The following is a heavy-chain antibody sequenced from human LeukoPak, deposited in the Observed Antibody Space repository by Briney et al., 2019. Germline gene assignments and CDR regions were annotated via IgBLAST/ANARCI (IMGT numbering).Heavy chain of an antibody. CDR1: GFTFSYYW. CDR2: INSDGSGT. J-gene: IGHJ3*02. CDR3: ARGSRYCSGGSCPDAYDI. V-gene: IGHV3-74*01. D-gene: IGHD2-15*01. Sequence: GGSLRLSCAASGFTFSYYWMYWVRQAPGKGLVWVSRINSDGSGTTYADSVKGRFTISRDNAKNTLFLQMNSLRAEDTAVYYCARGSRYCSGGSCPDAYDIWGQGTMVTVSS.